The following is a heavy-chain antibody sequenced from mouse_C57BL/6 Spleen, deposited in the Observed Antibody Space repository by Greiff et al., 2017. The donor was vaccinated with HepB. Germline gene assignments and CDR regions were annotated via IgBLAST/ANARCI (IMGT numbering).Heavy chain of an antibody. V-gene: IGHV1-72*01. CDR2: IDPNSGGT. J-gene: IGHJ4*01. Sequence: QVQLKQSGAELVKPGASVKLSCKASGYTFTSYWMHWVKQRPGRGLEWIGRIDPNSGGTKYNEKFKSKATLTVDKPSSTAYMQLSSLTSEDSAVYSCARPRRSYSAYDEGAMDYWGQGTSVTVSS. D-gene: IGHD2-2*01. CDR3: ARPRRSYSAYDEGAMDY. CDR1: GYTFTSYW.